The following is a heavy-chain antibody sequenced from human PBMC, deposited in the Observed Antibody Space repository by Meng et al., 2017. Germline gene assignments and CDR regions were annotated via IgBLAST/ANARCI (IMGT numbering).Heavy chain of an antibody. CDR2: INWNGGST. D-gene: IGHD4-17*01. J-gene: IGHJ5*02. CDR1: GFTFDDYG. V-gene: IGHV3-20*04. Sequence: GEVLESGGGLVQPGGSLRLSCAASGFTFDDYGMSWVRQAPGKGLEWVSGINWNGGSTGYADSVKGRFTISRDNAKNSLYLQMNSLRAEDTALYYCARDRDYGDYWDWFDPWGQGTLVTVSS. CDR3: ARDRDYGDYWDWFDP.